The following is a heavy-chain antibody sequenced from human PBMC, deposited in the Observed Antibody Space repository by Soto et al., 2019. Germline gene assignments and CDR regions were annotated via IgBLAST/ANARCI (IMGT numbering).Heavy chain of an antibody. V-gene: IGHV3-23*01. CDR3: AHPRGFGVFDAYDI. Sequence: GTLSLSWTAAGFTFSTYAMSWVRQAPGKGLEWVSAISNSGGSTYYADSVQGRFTISRDNYMNTLYLQMNSLRIEDTAVYYCAHPRGFGVFDAYDIWGQGTMVTVSS. CDR1: GFTFSTYA. CDR2: ISNSGGST. J-gene: IGHJ3*02. D-gene: IGHD3-10*01.